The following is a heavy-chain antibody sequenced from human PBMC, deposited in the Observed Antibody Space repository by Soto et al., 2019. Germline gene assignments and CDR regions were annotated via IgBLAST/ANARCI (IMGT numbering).Heavy chain of an antibody. V-gene: IGHV3-7*01. CDR1: GFTFSSYW. D-gene: IGHD6-19*01. CDR2: IKQDGSEK. J-gene: IGHJ5*02. Sequence: HPGGSLRLSCAASGFTFSSYWMSWVRQAPGKGLEWVANIKQDGSEKYYVGSVKGRFTISRDNAKNSLYLQMNSLRAEDTAVYYCARGLAVAATGWFDPWGQGTLVTVSS. CDR3: ARGLAVAATGWFDP.